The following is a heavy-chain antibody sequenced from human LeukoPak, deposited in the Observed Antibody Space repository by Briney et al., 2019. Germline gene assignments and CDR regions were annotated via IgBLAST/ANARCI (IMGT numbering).Heavy chain of an antibody. Sequence: PGGSLRLSCAASGFIFSSYAMSWVRQAPGKGLEWVSTIDGSGGRTYYADSVKGQFTISRDNSKNTLYLQMNSLRAEDTALYYCAKDYYGSGVYYFDYWGQGTLVTVSS. J-gene: IGHJ4*02. CDR2: IDGSGGRT. V-gene: IGHV3-23*01. CDR1: GFIFSSYA. CDR3: AKDYYGSGVYYFDY. D-gene: IGHD3-10*01.